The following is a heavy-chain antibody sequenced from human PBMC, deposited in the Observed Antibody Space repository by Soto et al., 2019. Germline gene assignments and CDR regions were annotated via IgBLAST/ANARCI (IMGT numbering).Heavy chain of an antibody. J-gene: IGHJ5*02. Sequence: TGGSLRLSCAASGFTFSDYYMSWFRQAPGKGLEWISYISSSGSTINYADSVKGRFTISRDNTKNSLYLQMNSLRADDTAVYYCARCHTIISPWGQGTLVTVSS. CDR1: GFTFSDYY. CDR2: ISSSGSTI. V-gene: IGHV3-11*01. CDR3: ARCHTIISP. D-gene: IGHD3-22*01.